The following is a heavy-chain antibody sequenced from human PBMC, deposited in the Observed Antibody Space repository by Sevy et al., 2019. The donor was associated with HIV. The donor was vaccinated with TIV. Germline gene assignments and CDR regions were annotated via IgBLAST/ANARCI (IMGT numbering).Heavy chain of an antibody. CDR3: ARGFTPYSSGWYDFDD. V-gene: IGHV3-30-3*01. D-gene: IGHD6-19*01. CDR1: GFTFSSSA. CDR2: ISYDGSNK. J-gene: IGHJ5*02. Sequence: GGSLRLSCAASGFTFSSSAMHWVRQAPVKGLEWVAVISYDGSNKYYADSVKGRFTISRDNSKNTLYLQMNSLRAEDTAVFYCARGFTPYSSGWYDFDDWGQGTLVTVSS.